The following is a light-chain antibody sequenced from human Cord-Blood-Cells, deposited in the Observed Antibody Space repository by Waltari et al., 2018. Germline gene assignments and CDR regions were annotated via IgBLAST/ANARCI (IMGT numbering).Light chain of an antibody. CDR3: QQSYSTPYT. Sequence: DIQMTQSPSSLSASVGDRVTITCRASQSIRSYLNWYQQKPGKAPKILIYAASSLQSCVPSRFSGSGSGTDFTLTISSLQPEDFATYYCQQSYSTPYTFGQGTKLEIK. CDR2: AAS. J-gene: IGKJ2*01. V-gene: IGKV1-39*01. CDR1: QSIRSY.